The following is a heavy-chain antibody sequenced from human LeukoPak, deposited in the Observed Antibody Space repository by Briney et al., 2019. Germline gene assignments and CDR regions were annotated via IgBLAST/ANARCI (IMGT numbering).Heavy chain of an antibody. CDR2: ISGSVGRT. Sequence: GGSLRLSCAASGFTFGSYAMSWVRKAQGKGLEWVSAISGSVGRTYYADSVKGRFTISRDNSKNTLYLQMNSLRAEDTAVYYCAKDPVLRYFDWLFPDGTYFDYWGQGTLVTVSS. V-gene: IGHV3-23*01. J-gene: IGHJ4*02. D-gene: IGHD3-9*01. CDR1: GFTFGSYA. CDR3: AKDPVLRYFDWLFPDGTYFDY.